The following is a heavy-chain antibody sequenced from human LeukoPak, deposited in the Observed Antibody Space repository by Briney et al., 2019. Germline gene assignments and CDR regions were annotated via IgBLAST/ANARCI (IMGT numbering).Heavy chain of an antibody. V-gene: IGHV3-15*01. CDR3: TTRSYYGDYELDI. CDR2: IKSKTDGGTR. Sequence: GGSLRLSCAASGFTFSSAWMTWVRQSPGKGLEWVGRIKSKTDGGTRDYAAPVEGRFTISRDDSKNTLYLHMNSLKTEDTAVYFCTTRSYYGDYELDIWGQGTMVTVSS. J-gene: IGHJ3*02. D-gene: IGHD4-17*01. CDR1: GFTFSSAW.